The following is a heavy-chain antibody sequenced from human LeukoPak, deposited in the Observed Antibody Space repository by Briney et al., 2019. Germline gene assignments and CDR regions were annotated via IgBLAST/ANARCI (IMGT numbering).Heavy chain of an antibody. CDR2: IIPILGIA. J-gene: IGHJ4*02. V-gene: IGHV1-69*04. CDR3: ARYNGEITGTDTTFDY. CDR1: GGTFSSYA. D-gene: IGHD1-20*01. Sequence: SVKVSCKASGGTFSSYAISWVRQAPGQGLEWMGRIIPILGIANYAQKFQGRVTITADKSTSTAYMELSSLRSEGTAVYYCARYNGEITGTDTTFDYWGQGTLVTVSS.